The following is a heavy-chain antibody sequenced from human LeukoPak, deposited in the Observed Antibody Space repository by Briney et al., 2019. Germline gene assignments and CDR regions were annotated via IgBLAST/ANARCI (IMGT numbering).Heavy chain of an antibody. Sequence: SETLSLTCTVSGGSISSYYWSWIRQPPGKGLEWIGYIYYSGSTNYNPSLKSRVTISVDTSKNQFSLKLSSVTAADTAVYYCAREGGIAVAGMVDWGQGTLATVSS. V-gene: IGHV4-59*01. J-gene: IGHJ4*02. CDR2: IYYSGST. CDR1: GGSISSYY. CDR3: AREGGIAVAGMVD. D-gene: IGHD6-19*01.